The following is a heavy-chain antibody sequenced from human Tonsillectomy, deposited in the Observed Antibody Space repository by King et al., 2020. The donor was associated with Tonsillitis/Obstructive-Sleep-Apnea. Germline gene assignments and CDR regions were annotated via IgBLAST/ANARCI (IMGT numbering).Heavy chain of an antibody. J-gene: IGHJ4*02. CDR2: ISSSGRNI. CDR3: ASLWIQVDS. CDR1: GFTFSSYS. D-gene: IGHD5-18*01. Sequence: VQLVESGGGLVQPGGSLRLSCAASGFTFSSYSMNWVRQAPGKGLEWVSYISSSGRNIYYADSVKGRFTISRDNAKNSLYLQMNSLRDEDTAVYYCASLWIQVDSWGQGTLVTVSS. V-gene: IGHV3-48*02.